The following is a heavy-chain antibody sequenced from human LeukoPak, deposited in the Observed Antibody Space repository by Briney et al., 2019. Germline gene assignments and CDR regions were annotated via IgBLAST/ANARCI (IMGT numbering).Heavy chain of an antibody. J-gene: IGHJ3*02. V-gene: IGHV3-53*01. CDR3: ARMGVGGAFDI. Sequence: GGSLRLSCAASGFTVSSNYMSWVRQAPGKGLEWVSVIYSGCSTYYADSVKGRFTISRDNSKNTLYLQMNSLRAEDTAVYYCARMGVGGAFDIWGQGTMVTVSS. CDR2: IYSGCST. D-gene: IGHD2-15*01. CDR1: GFTVSSNY.